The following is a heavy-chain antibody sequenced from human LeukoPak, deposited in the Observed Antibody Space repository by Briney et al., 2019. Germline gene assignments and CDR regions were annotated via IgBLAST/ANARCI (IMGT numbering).Heavy chain of an antibody. J-gene: IGHJ6*03. Sequence: GGSLRLSCGASGFTFSDYYMSWIRQAPGKGLEWVSSISSSGSTIYYADSVKGRFTISRDNAKNSLYLQMNSLRAEDTAVYYCARVGTESSGYYRPYYYYYYMDVWGKGTTVTVSS. CDR2: ISSSGSTI. CDR1: GFTFSDYY. D-gene: IGHD3-22*01. CDR3: ARVGTESSGYYRPYYYYYYMDV. V-gene: IGHV3-11*04.